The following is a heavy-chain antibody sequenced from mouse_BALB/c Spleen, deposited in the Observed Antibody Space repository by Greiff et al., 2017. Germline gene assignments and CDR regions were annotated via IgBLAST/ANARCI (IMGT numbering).Heavy chain of an antibody. CDR3: ARWLLWYFEV. V-gene: IGHV1-87*01. J-gene: IGHJ1*01. CDR1: GYTFTSYW. Sequence: VQLQESGAELARPGASVKLSCKASGYTFTSYWMQWVKQRPGQGLEWIGAIYPGDGDTRYTQKFKGKATLTADKSSSTAYMQLSSLASEDSAVYYSARWLLWYFEVWGAGTTVTVSS. D-gene: IGHD2-3*01. CDR2: IYPGDGDT.